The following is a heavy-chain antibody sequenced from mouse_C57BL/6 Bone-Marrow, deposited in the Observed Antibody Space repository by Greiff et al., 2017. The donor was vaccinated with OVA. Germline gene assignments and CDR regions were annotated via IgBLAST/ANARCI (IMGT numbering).Heavy chain of an antibody. CDR1: GYTFTDYY. J-gene: IGHJ2*01. Sequence: VQLQQSGPELVKPGASVTISCKASGYTFTDYYMNWVKQNHGKSLEWIGDINPNNGGTSYNQKFKGKATLTVDKSSSTAYMELRSLTSEDSAVYYCARNPSLLQLNDYWGQGTTLTVSS. D-gene: IGHD1-1*01. CDR2: INPNNGGT. V-gene: IGHV1-26*01. CDR3: ARNPSLLQLNDY.